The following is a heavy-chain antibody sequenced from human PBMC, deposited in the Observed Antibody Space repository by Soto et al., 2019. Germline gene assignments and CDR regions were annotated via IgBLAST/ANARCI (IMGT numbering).Heavy chain of an antibody. Sequence: PGGSLRLSCAASGFTFSSYAMSWVRQAPGKGLEWVSAISGSGGSTYYADSVKGRFAISRDNSKNTLYLQMNSLRAEDTAVYYCAKDLGQLEHTNYYYYGMDVWGQGTKVTVSS. CDR1: GFTFSSYA. J-gene: IGHJ6*02. CDR2: ISGSGGST. V-gene: IGHV3-23*01. CDR3: AKDLGQLEHTNYYYYGMDV. D-gene: IGHD6-13*01.